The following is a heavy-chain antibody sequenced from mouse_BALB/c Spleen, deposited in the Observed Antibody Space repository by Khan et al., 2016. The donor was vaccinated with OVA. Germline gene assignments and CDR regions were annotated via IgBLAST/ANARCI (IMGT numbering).Heavy chain of an antibody. J-gene: IGHJ4*01. V-gene: IGHV9-3-1*01. CDR3: ARSPYLSDSMAY. D-gene: IGHD2-10*01. CDR1: GYTFTIFG. Sequence: QIQRAQAGPELKKPGETVKISCKASGYTFTIFGMNWVKQAPGKGLEWMGWINTYTGDPTYADDFKGRFAFSLETSASTAYLQINNLKNEDTAAYFGARSPYLSDSMAYWGQGTSVTVSS. CDR2: INTYTGDP.